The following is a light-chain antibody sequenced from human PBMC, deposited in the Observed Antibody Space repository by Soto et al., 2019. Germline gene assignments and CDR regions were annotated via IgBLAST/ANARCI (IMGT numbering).Light chain of an antibody. CDR3: QQYNSFP. J-gene: IGKJ2*01. V-gene: IGKV1-5*01. CDR2: DAS. Sequence: DIQMTQSPSTLSASVGDRVTITCRASQSISSWLAWYQQKPGKAPKLLIYDASSLESGVPSRFSGSGSGTEFTLTISRLQPDDFATYYCQQYNSFPFGQGTKLEIK. CDR1: QSISSW.